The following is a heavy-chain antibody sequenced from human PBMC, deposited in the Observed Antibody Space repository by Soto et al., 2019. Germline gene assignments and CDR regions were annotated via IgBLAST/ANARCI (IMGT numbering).Heavy chain of an antibody. CDR1: GFTFDDYA. J-gene: IGHJ4*02. CDR3: AKDSDRLAVAGTGDFDY. D-gene: IGHD6-19*01. Sequence: GGSLRLSCAASGFTFDDYAMHWVRQAPGKGLEWVSGISWNSGSIGYADSVKGRFTISRDNAKNSLYLQMNSLRAEDTALYYCAKDSDRLAVAGTGDFDYWGQGTLVTVSS. V-gene: IGHV3-9*01. CDR2: ISWNSGSI.